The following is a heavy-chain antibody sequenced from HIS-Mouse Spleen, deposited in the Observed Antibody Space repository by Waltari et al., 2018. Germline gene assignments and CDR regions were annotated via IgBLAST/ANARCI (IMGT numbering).Heavy chain of an antibody. Sequence: QLQLQESGPGLVKPSETLSLTCTVSGGSISSSSYYWGWIRQPPGKGVGGIGRIYYSGRTYYNPSLKSRVTISVDTSKNQFSLKLSSVTAADTAVYYCAREIPYSSSWYDWYFDLWGRGTLVTVSS. CDR1: GGSISSSSYY. V-gene: IGHV4-39*07. CDR3: AREIPYSSSWYDWYFDL. D-gene: IGHD6-13*01. J-gene: IGHJ2*01. CDR2: IYYSGRT.